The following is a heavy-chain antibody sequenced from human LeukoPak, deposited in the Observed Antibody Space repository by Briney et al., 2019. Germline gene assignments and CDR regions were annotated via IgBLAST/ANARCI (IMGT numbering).Heavy chain of an antibody. CDR3: ARDRGYSPGAFDY. Sequence: GSLRLSCAASGFTFSSYEMSWIRQAPGKGLEWVSYISSSGSTIYYADSVKGRFTISRDNAKNSLYLQMNSLRAEDTAVYYCARDRGYSPGAFDYWGQGTLVTVSS. CDR1: GFTFSSYE. D-gene: IGHD5-18*01. CDR2: ISSSGSTI. V-gene: IGHV3-48*03. J-gene: IGHJ4*02.